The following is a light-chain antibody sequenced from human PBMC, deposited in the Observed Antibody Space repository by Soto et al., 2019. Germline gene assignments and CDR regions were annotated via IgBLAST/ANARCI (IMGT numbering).Light chain of an antibody. CDR1: SSNIGEGYD. Sequence: QSVLTQPPSVSGAPGQWVTISCTGSSSNIGEGYDVHWYQQLPGTAPKLLIYGNSNRPSGVSDRFSGSKSGTTASLAITGLQADDEADYYCESYDSSLSSLVFGTGTKVTVL. V-gene: IGLV1-40*01. CDR2: GNS. CDR3: ESYDSSLSSLV. J-gene: IGLJ1*01.